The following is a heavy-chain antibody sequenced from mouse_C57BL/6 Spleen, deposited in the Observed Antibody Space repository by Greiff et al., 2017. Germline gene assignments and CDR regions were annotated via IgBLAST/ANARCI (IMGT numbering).Heavy chain of an antibody. J-gene: IGHJ2*01. CDR3: ARETSYYYGSSYFDE. CDR1: GFTFSSYA. V-gene: IGHV5-4*01. CDR2: ISDGGSYT. Sequence: EVMLVESGGGFVKPGGSLKLSCAASGFTFSSYAMSWVRQTPEKRLEWVATISDGGSYTYYPDNVKGRFTISRANAQNHLYLQMSHLKSEDTAMYYCARETSYYYGSSYFDERRPGNTLPVS. D-gene: IGHD1-1*01.